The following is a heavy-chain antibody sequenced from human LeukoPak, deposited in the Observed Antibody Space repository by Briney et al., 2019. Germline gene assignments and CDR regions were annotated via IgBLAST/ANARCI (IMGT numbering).Heavy chain of an antibody. D-gene: IGHD6-19*01. CDR3: AKGLYSSGWSYFDY. J-gene: IGHJ4*01. Sequence: GGSLRLSWAASGFTFSNSAMSWVRQAPGKGLEWVSTLSGSGITTYYADSVKGRFTISRDNSKNTLYLQMNSLRAEDTAVYYCAKGLYSSGWSYFDYWGHGTLVTVSS. CDR1: GFTFSNSA. V-gene: IGHV3-23*01. CDR2: LSGSGITT.